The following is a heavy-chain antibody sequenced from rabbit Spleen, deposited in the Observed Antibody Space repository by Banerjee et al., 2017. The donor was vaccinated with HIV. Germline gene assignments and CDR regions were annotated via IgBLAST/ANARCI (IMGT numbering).Heavy chain of an antibody. V-gene: IGHV1S40*01. J-gene: IGHJ6*01. D-gene: IGHD4-1*01. CDR3: ARDSGTSFSSYGMDR. CDR2: IYTSTGST. Sequence: QSLEESGGDLVKPGASLTLTCTASGFTISDYHMCWVRQAPGKGLEWIACIYTSTGSTWYASWAKGRFTISKTSSTTVTLQMTSLTAADTATYFCARDSGTSFSSYGMDRWGPGTLGT. CDR1: GFTISDYH.